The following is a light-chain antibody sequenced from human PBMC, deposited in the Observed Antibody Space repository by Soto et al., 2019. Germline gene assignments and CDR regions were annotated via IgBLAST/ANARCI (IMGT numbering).Light chain of an antibody. V-gene: IGKV3-11*01. J-gene: IGKJ2*03. CDR3: LQRSTWFYS. CDR2: DAS. CDR1: ESISNY. Sequence: EIVLTQSPATLSLSPGESATLSCRASESISNYLAWFQQKPGQAPRLLIYDASNRATGIPARFSGSGSGTDFTLTISSLEREDSAVYYCLQRSTWFYSFGQGTKLEIK.